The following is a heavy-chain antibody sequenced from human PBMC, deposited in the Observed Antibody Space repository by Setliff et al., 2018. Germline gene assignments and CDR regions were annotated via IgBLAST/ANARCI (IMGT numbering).Heavy chain of an antibody. D-gene: IGHD1-1*01. CDR1: GDSISSGFYY. Sequence: SETLSLTCTVSGDSISSGFYYWGWIRQPPGKGLEWIGRIDRFGNTYSNSSLKSRLTISVDTSKNQFYLKLTSVTAADTAIYYCARTGTYRYFDYWGQGTLVTSPQ. CDR3: ARTGTYRYFDY. J-gene: IGHJ4*02. CDR2: IDRFGNT. V-gene: IGHV4-39*01.